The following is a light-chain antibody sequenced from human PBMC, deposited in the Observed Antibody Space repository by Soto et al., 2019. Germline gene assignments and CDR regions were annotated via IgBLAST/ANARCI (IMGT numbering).Light chain of an antibody. J-gene: IGKJ1*01. CDR1: QSISSW. Sequence: DIQMTQSPATLSASVGDRVTITCRASQSISSWLAWYQQKPGKVPKLLIDDASSLESGVPSRFSGSGSGTEFTLTISSLQPEDFATYYCQQSYSTPGTFGQGTKVEIK. CDR2: DAS. CDR3: QQSYSTPGT. V-gene: IGKV1-5*01.